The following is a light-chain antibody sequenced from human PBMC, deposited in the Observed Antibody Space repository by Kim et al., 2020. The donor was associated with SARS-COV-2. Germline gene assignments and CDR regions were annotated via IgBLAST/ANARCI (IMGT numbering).Light chain of an antibody. V-gene: IGLV2-8*01. CDR2: DVS. Sequence: GQSATISCTGTSSDVGGYNYVSWYQQHPGKAPKLMIYDVSKRPSGVPDRFSGSKSGNTASLTVSGLQAEDEADYYCSSYAGSNTPVFGGGTQLTVL. J-gene: IGLJ3*02. CDR1: SSDVGGYNY. CDR3: SSYAGSNTPV.